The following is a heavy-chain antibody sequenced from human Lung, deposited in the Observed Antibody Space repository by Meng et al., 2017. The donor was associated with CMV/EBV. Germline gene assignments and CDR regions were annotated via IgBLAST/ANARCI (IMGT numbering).Heavy chain of an antibody. V-gene: IGHV3-74*03. J-gene: IGHJ4*02. D-gene: IGHD7-27*01. CDR1: GFSFSSYW. Sequence: EVHLVESEGGLVHPGGSLRLSCADSGFSFSSYWMHCVRQVPGDGLVWVSRINEDGSFTSYAGSVKGRFTISRDNAKNTLYLQMNTLRVDDSAVYYCGRDLTGERDQWGQGTLVTVSS. CDR2: INEDGSFT. CDR3: GRDLTGERDQ.